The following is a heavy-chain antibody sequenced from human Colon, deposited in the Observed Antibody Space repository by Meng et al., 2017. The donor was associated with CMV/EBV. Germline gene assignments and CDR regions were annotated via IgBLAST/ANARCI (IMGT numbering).Heavy chain of an antibody. CDR3: ARDRHSEVVIALKGTFDI. V-gene: IGHV4-39*07. Sequence: GSLSLSCNVSGGSISSTSYYWAWIRQSPGKGLEWIGSVYYSGYTYSNPSLSSRLSISVDRSKNQFFLRLSSVTAADTAVYYCARDRHSEVVIALKGTFDIWGQGTRVTVSS. CDR1: GGSISSTSYY. J-gene: IGHJ3*02. D-gene: IGHD2-21*01. CDR2: VYYSGYT.